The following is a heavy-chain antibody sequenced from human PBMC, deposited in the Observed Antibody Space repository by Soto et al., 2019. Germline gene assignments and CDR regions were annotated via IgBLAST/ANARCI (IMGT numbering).Heavy chain of an antibody. V-gene: IGHV3-23*01. Sequence: EVQLLESGGGLVQPGGSLRLSCAASGFTFSNYAMNWVRQAPVKGLEWVSVISGSGDSTYHADSVKGRFTISRDNSKHTLYLQLNSLRAEDTAVYYCARRGSGSYYDYWGQGTLVTVSS. CDR3: ARRGSGSYYDY. D-gene: IGHD1-26*01. CDR2: ISGSGDST. J-gene: IGHJ4*02. CDR1: GFTFSNYA.